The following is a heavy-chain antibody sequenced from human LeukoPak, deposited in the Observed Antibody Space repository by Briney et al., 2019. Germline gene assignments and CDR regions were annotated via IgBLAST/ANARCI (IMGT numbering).Heavy chain of an antibody. V-gene: IGHV1-18*04. CDR1: GYTFTSYG. J-gene: IGHJ5*02. Sequence: ASVKVSCKASGYTFTSYGISWVRQASGQGLEWMGWISAYNGNTNYAQKLQGRVTMTTDTSTSTAYMELRSLRSDDTAVYYCARVLPYDILTSNWFDPWGQGTLVTVSS. D-gene: IGHD3-9*01. CDR3: ARVLPYDILTSNWFDP. CDR2: ISAYNGNT.